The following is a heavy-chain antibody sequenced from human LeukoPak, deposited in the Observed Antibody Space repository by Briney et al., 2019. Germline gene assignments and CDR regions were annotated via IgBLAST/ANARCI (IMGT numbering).Heavy chain of an antibody. CDR2: ISAYNGNT. CDR3: ARAERTAITHDH. J-gene: IGHJ4*02. CDR1: GYTFSSYG. V-gene: IGHV1-18*01. Sequence: ASVKVSCKTSGYTFSSYGISWVRQAPGQGLEWMGWISAYNGNTNYAQKLQGRVTMTTDTSTSTAHMELRSLKSDDTAVYYCARAERTAITHDHWGQGTLVIVS. D-gene: IGHD5-18*01.